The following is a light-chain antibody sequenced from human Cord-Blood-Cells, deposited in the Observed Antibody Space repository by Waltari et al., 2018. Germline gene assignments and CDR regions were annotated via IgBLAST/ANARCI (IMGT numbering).Light chain of an antibody. V-gene: IGLV2-14*01. CDR2: DVS. CDR1: SSDVGGYNY. Sequence: QSALTQPASVSGSPGQSITISCTGTSSDVGGYNYVSWYQQHPGKAPKLMIYDVSKRPSGVSNRVSGSKSGNTASLTISGLQAEDEADYYCSSYTSSIYVVFGGGTKLTVL. J-gene: IGLJ2*01. CDR3: SSYTSSIYVV.